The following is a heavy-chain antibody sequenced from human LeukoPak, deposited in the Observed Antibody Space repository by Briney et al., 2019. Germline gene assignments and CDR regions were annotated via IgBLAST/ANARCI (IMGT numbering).Heavy chain of an antibody. J-gene: IGHJ4*02. D-gene: IGHD3-10*01. V-gene: IGHV3-64*02. CDR2: ISADGGST. Sequence: GRCLRLSCAASGFTFSSYPIHWVRQAPGKGLEYVSAISADGGSTFYADSVKGRFTISRDNSKNTLYHQMGSLRTEDMAVYYCARAHDFYGSGSYYNDYWGQGTLVTVSS. CDR1: GFTFSSYP. CDR3: ARAHDFYGSGSYYNDY.